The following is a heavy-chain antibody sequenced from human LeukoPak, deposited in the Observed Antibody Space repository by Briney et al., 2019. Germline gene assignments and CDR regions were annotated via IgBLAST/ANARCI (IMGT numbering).Heavy chain of an antibody. CDR2: INQDGSEK. J-gene: IGHJ4*02. CDR3: ARTNYYASGAGLY. D-gene: IGHD3-10*01. V-gene: IGHV3-7*04. CDR1: GFTLDSYW. Sequence: GGSLRLSCAASGFTLDSYWMTWVRQAPGKGLEWVANINQDGSEKYHVDSVKGRFTISRDNAKNSLYLQMNSLRVEDTAVYYCARTNYYASGAGLYWGQGTLVTVSS.